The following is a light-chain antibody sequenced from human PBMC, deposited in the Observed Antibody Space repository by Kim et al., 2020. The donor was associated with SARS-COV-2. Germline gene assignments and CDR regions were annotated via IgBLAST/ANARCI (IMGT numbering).Light chain of an antibody. V-gene: IGLV3-21*04. Sequence: APGKTATMTCEGKNIGSKTVHWYQQKPGQAPALVIYYDSDRPSGIPERFSGSNSGNTATLTIKRVEAGDEADYYCHLWDDSSDHWVFCGGTQLTVL. CDR3: HLWDDSSDHWV. CDR1: NIGSKT. J-gene: IGLJ3*02. CDR2: YDS.